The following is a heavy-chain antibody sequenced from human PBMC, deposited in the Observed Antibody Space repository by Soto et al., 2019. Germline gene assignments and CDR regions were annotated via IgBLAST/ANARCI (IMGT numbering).Heavy chain of an antibody. J-gene: IGHJ6*02. V-gene: IGHV6-1*01. Sequence: SQTLSLTCAISGDSVSSNSAAWNWIRQSPSRGLEWLGRTYYTSKWYNDYAVSVKSRITINPDTSKNQFSLQLNSVTPEDTAVYYCARDYYDSSGYSLYGMDVWGQGTTVTVSS. CDR1: GDSVSSNSAA. CDR2: TYYTSKWYN. D-gene: IGHD3-22*01. CDR3: ARDYYDSSGYSLYGMDV.